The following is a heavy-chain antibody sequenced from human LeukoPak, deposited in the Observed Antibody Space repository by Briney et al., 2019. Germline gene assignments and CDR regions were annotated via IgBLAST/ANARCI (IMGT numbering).Heavy chain of an antibody. D-gene: IGHD3-3*02. V-gene: IGHV4-59*08. Sequence: SETLSLTCSVSGGSMSNYYGSWIRQPPGKGLEWIAYIYYTGSTYYNPSLRSRVTMSVDTSKNQFSLTLSSVTAADTAVYYCARHISGAATLDWGQGTLVTVSS. CDR2: IYYTGST. CDR3: ARHISGAATLD. J-gene: IGHJ4*02. CDR1: GGSMSNYY.